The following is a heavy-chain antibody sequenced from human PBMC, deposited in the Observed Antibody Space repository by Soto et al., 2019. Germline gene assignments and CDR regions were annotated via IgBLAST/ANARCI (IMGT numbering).Heavy chain of an antibody. J-gene: IGHJ4*02. D-gene: IGHD3-9*01. V-gene: IGHV3-23*01. CDR2: ISSDGDLR. CDR3: AKVRQRFLDILTGAANFNF. Sequence: EVHLLGSGGDLVKPGGSLRLSCEVSGFTFNNFAMSWVRQSPGKGLEWVSTISSDGDLRHYAESVKGRFTISRDNSKSSLFLQMNSLRAEDTALYFCAKVRQRFLDILTGAANFNFWGQGTLFTVSS. CDR1: GFTFNNFA.